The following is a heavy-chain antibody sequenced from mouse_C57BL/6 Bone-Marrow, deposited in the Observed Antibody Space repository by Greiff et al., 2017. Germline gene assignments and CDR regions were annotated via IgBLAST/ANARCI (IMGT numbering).Heavy chain of an antibody. CDR3: VREDGSSSWFAY. V-gene: IGHV10-1*01. CDR2: IRSKSNNYAT. Sequence: EVMLVESGGGLVQPKGSLKLSCAASGFSFNTYAMNWVRQAPGKGLEWVARIRSKSNNYATYYADSVKDRFTISRDDSESMLYLQMNNLKTEDTAMYYCVREDGSSSWFAYWGQGTLVTVSA. J-gene: IGHJ3*01. CDR1: GFSFNTYA. D-gene: IGHD1-1*01.